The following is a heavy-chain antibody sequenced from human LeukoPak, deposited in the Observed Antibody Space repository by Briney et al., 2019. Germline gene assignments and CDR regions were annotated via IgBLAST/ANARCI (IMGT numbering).Heavy chain of an antibody. V-gene: IGHV1-2*02. Sequence: EASVKVSCKASGYTFTGYYMHWVRQAPGQGLEWMGWINPNSGGTNYAQKFQGRVTMTRDTSISTAYMELSRLRSDDTAVYYCARAIGQQLVQDFDYWGQGTLVTVSS. J-gene: IGHJ4*02. D-gene: IGHD6-13*01. CDR2: INPNSGGT. CDR1: GYTFTGYY. CDR3: ARAIGQQLVQDFDY.